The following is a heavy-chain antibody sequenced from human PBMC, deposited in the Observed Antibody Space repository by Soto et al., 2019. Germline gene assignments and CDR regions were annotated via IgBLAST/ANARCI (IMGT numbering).Heavy chain of an antibody. V-gene: IGHV3-23*01. CDR2: ISGSGGST. CDR3: ASAFTVTTSLGWFDP. J-gene: IGHJ5*02. Sequence: EVQLLESGGGLVQPGGSLRLSCAASGFTFSSYAMSWVRQAPGKGLEWASAISGSGGSTYYADSVKGRFTISRDNSKNTLYLQMNSLRAEDTAVYYCASAFTVTTSLGWFDPWGQGTLVTVSS. D-gene: IGHD4-4*01. CDR1: GFTFSSYA.